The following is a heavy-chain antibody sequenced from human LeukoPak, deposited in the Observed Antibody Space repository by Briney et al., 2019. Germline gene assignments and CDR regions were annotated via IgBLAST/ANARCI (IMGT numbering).Heavy chain of an antibody. CDR1: GFTVSIHY. V-gene: IGHV3-66*01. CDR3: ARDSRERGYTYALDY. Sequence: QPGGSLTLSCAPSGFTVSIHYMTWIRQAPGEGLEWLSINHRGGTTYYADAVKGRFTISRDDSKNTLYLQMNSLRAEDTAGYYCARDSRERGYTYALDYWGQGSLVTVSS. D-gene: IGHD5-18*01. J-gene: IGHJ4*02. CDR2: NHRGGTT.